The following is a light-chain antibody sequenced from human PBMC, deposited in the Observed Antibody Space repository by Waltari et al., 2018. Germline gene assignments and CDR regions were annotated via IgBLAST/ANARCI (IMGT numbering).Light chain of an antibody. V-gene: IGKV3D-7*01. CDR3: QQDYNSVT. Sequence: VMTQSPATLSLSPGENATLSRRTSQSINSGYLSWYQQKPGQSPRLLLYGTSTRATGIPARISGSGSGTDFTLTISSLQPEDFAVYYCQQDYNSVTFGPGTKVEI. CDR1: QSINSGY. CDR2: GTS. J-gene: IGKJ1*01.